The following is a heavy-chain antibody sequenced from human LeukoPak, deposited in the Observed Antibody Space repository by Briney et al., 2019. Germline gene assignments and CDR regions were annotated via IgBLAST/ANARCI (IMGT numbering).Heavy chain of an antibody. CDR2: ISYDGSNK. J-gene: IGHJ4*02. Sequence: GGSLRLSCAASGFTFSSYAMHWVRQAPGKGLEWVAVISYDGSNKYYADSVKGRFTISRDNSKNTLYLQMNSLRAEDTAVYYCARDRDVVVPAAITYWGQGTLVTVSS. CDR1: GFTFSSYA. V-gene: IGHV3-30-3*01. D-gene: IGHD2-2*02. CDR3: ARDRDVVVPAAITY.